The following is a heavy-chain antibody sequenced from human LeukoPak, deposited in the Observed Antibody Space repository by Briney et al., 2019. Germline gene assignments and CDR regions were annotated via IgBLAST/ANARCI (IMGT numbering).Heavy chain of an antibody. D-gene: IGHD3-22*01. Sequence: GGCLRLSCAASGLTFSRYAMSWVRQASGKGLEWVSGVSTRGGSTYHADAVKGRFTISRDNSKNTLHLQMNSLRAEDTAIYYCAKQAYDSPRPVFDYWGQGTLVTVSS. CDR2: VSTRGGST. CDR3: AKQAYDSPRPVFDY. V-gene: IGHV3-23*01. CDR1: GLTFSRYA. J-gene: IGHJ4*02.